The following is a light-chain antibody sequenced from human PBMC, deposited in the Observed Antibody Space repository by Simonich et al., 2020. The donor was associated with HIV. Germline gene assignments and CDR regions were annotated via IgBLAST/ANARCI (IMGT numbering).Light chain of an antibody. CDR1: SSDVGGYNY. Sequence: QSALTQPPSASGSPGQSVTISCTGTSSDVGGYNYVSWNQQYPGKAPKLMIYDVSNRPSGVSNRFSGSKSGNTASLTISGLQAEDEADYYCSSYTSSSTVVFGGETKLTVL. CDR3: SSYTSSSTVV. J-gene: IGLJ3*02. CDR2: DVS. V-gene: IGLV2-14*03.